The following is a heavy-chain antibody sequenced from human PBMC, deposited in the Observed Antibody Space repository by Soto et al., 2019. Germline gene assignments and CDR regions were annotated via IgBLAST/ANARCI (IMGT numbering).Heavy chain of an antibody. J-gene: IGHJ4*02. CDR3: ATWRSYSGSYCFDY. D-gene: IGHD1-26*01. V-gene: IGHV1-69*06. CDR1: GGTSHTYT. Sequence: QVQLVQSGAEVKKPGSSVKVSCEAFGGTSHTYTINWVRQAPGQGLEWIGQIIPKYDSVNYAQSFQGRVTISADKSTNTAYMELSSLRSEDTALYYCATWRSYSGSYCFDYWGQETLVSVSS. CDR2: IIPKYDSV.